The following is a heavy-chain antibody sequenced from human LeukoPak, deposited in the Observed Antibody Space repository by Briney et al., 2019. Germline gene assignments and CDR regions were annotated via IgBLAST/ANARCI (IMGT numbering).Heavy chain of an antibody. CDR1: GFTFSSYS. J-gene: IGHJ4*02. D-gene: IGHD3-10*01. CDR3: ARGHYYGSGSYYNVDYFDY. CDR2: ISSSSSYI. Sequence: GGSLRLSCAASGFTFSSYSMNWVRQAPGKGLEWVSSISSSSSYIYYADSVKGRFTISRDNAKNSLYLQMNSLRAEDTAVYYCARGHYYGSGSYYNVDYFDYWGQGTLVTVSS. V-gene: IGHV3-21*01.